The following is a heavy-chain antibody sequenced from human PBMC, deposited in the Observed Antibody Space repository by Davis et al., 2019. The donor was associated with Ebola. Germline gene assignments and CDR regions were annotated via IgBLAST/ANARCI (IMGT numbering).Heavy chain of an antibody. Sequence: PGGSLRLSCAASGFTSSDYYMSWIRQAPGKGLEWVSYISSSSSYTNYADSVKGRFTISRDNAKNSLYLQMNSLRAEDTAVYYCARHGGYYYYYFDYWGQGTLVTVSS. CDR3: ARHGGYYYYYFDY. D-gene: IGHD3-22*01. CDR1: GFTSSDYY. J-gene: IGHJ4*02. CDR2: ISSSSSYT. V-gene: IGHV3-11*06.